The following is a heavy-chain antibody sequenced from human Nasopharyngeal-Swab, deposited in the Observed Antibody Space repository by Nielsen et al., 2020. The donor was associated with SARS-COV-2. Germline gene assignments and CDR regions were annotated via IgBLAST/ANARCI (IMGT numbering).Heavy chain of an antibody. D-gene: IGHD3-3*01. CDR2: TLYRSKWYN. J-gene: IGHJ4*02. CDR3: ARGRDFSFDS. Sequence: SQTHSLTSAISGDSVSSHSAGWNWIRQPPSRGLEWLGRTLYRSKWYNDYAESVKSRIAVNPDTSKNQSSRQLNSVTPEDTAVYYCARGRDFSFDSWGQGTLVTASS. CDR1: GDSVSSHSAG. V-gene: IGHV6-1*01.